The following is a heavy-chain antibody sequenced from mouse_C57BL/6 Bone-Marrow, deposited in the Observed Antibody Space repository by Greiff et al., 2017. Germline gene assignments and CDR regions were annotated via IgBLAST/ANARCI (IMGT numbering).Heavy chain of an antibody. CDR1: GYTFTSYW. V-gene: IGHV1-50*01. CDR2: IDPSDSYT. D-gene: IGHD2-4*01. CDR3: ARWGDYDY. Sequence: QVQLQQPGAELVKPGASVKLSCTASGYTFTSYWMQWVKQRPGQGLEWIGEIDPSDSYTNYNQKFKGKATLTLDTSSSTAYLQLSSLTSEDSAVYYCARWGDYDYWGQGTTLTVSS. J-gene: IGHJ2*01.